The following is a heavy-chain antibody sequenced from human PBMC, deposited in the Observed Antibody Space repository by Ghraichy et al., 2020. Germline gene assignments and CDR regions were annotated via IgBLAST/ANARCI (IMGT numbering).Heavy chain of an antibody. J-gene: IGHJ6*02. Sequence: GGSLRLSCVVSGLTFDRHDLTWVRQAAGKGLEWVSYISSSSMTIFYGDSVKGRFIISRDNANNSLYLQMNSLRDEDTAVYYCARYLASPYYGMDVWGQGTTVPVSS. CDR1: GLTFDRHD. CDR3: ARYLASPYYGMDV. CDR2: ISSSSMTI. V-gene: IGHV3-48*02.